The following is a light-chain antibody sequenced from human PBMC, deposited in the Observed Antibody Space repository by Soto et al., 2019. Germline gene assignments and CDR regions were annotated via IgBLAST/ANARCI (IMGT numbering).Light chain of an antibody. CDR2: KAS. Sequence: DIQMTQSPSTLSASVGDRVTITCRASQSIYRWLAWYQQKPGKAPHLLIYKASTLESGVPLRFSGSGSGTEFTLTISSLQPDDFATYYCQQYKSYCSFGGGTKVEIK. J-gene: IGKJ4*01. CDR3: QQYKSYCS. V-gene: IGKV1-5*03. CDR1: QSIYRW.